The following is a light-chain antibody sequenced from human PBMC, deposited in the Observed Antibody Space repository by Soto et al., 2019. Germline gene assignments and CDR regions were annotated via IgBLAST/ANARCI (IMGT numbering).Light chain of an antibody. CDR1: SRDIGNYNY. J-gene: IGLJ1*01. Sequence: QSVLTQPASVSGSPGQSITISCTGTSRDIGNYNYVSWYQHHPGKAPKLMIYEVTSRPSGVSDRFSGSKSGMTASLTISGLQPEDEADYLCASYRSANTLVVSGTGTKVTVL. CDR3: ASYRSANTLVV. CDR2: EVT. V-gene: IGLV2-14*01.